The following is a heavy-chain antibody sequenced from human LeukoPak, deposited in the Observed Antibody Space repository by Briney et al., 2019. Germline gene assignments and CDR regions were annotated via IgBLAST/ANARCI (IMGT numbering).Heavy chain of an antibody. CDR3: ARGSGEMATIADY. D-gene: IGHD5-24*01. CDR1: GGSISSYY. CDR2: IYYSGST. Sequence: KPSETPSLTCTVSGGSISSYYWSWIRQPPGKGLEWIGYIYYSGSTNYNPSLKSRVTISVDTSRNQFSLKLSSVTAADTAVYYCARGSGEMATIADYWGQGTLVTVSS. V-gene: IGHV4-59*01. J-gene: IGHJ4*02.